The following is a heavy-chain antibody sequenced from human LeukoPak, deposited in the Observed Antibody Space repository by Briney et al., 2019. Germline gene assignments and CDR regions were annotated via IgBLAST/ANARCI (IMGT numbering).Heavy chain of an antibody. J-gene: IGHJ5*02. V-gene: IGHV1-18*01. CDR3: ARRRTTVTTIGRFDP. CDR1: GYTFTSYG. D-gene: IGHD4-11*01. CDR2: ISAYNGNT. Sequence: ASVKVSCKASGYTFTSYGISWVRQAPGQGLEWMGWISAYNGNTNYAQKLQGRVTMTTDTSTITAYMELRSLRSDDTAVYYCARRRTTVTTIGRFDPWGQGTPVTVSS.